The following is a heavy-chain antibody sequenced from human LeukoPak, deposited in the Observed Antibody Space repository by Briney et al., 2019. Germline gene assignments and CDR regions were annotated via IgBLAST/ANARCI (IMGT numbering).Heavy chain of an antibody. CDR2: IIPIFGTA. CDR1: GGTFSSYA. Sequence: SVKVSCKASGGTFSSYAISWVRQAPGQGLEWMGGIIPIFGTANYAQKFQGRVTITADESTSTAYMELSSLRSEDTAVYYCAREPPGNYDSSGCSDYYYYGMDVWGQGTTVTVSS. CDR3: AREPPGNYDSSGCSDYYYYGMDV. J-gene: IGHJ6*02. D-gene: IGHD3-22*01. V-gene: IGHV1-69*13.